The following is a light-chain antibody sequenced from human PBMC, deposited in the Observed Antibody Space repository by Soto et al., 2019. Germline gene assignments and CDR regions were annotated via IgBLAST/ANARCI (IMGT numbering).Light chain of an antibody. J-gene: IGLJ1*01. V-gene: IGLV1-40*01. CDR1: SSNIGAGYD. CDR3: QSYDRSLSYV. Sequence: QSVLTQPPSVSVAPGQRVTISCTGSSSNIGAGYDVHWYQMLPGTAPKLLICGNSNRPSAVPDRFSGSKSGTSASLAITGLEAEDEADYYCQSYDRSLSYVFATGTKLTV. CDR2: GNS.